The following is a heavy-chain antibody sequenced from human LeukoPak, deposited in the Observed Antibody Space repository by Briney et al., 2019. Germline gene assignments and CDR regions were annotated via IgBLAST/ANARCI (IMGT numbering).Heavy chain of an antibody. D-gene: IGHD2-15*01. CDR3: AKAPLLYYYYYGMDV. CDR2: ISGSGGST. J-gene: IGHJ6*04. V-gene: IGHV3-23*01. Sequence: GGSLRLSCAASGFTFSSYAMSWVRQAPGKGLEWVSAISGSGGSTYYADSVKGRFTISRDNSKNTLYLQMNSLRAEDTAVYYCAKAPLLYYYYYGMDVWGKGTTVTVSS. CDR1: GFTFSSYA.